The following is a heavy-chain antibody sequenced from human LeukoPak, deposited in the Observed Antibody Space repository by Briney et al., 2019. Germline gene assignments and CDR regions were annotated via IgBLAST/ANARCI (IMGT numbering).Heavy chain of an antibody. CDR3: ATGGEDYYFDY. Sequence: PSETLSLTCTVSGYSISSSYYWGWIRQPPGKGLEWIGSIYYSGSTYYNPSLKSRVTISVDTSKNQFSLKLSSVTAADTAVYYCATGGEDYYFDYWGQGTLVTVSS. CDR2: IYYSGST. CDR1: GYSISSSYY. V-gene: IGHV4-38-2*02. J-gene: IGHJ4*02.